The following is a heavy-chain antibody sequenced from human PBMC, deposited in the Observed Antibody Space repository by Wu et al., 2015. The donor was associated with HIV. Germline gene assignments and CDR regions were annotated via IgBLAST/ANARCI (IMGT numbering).Heavy chain of an antibody. J-gene: IGHJ3*01. CDR2: IIPIFGTA. Sequence: QVQLVQSGAEVKKPGSSVKVSCKASGGTFSSYAISWVRQAPGQGLEWMGRIIPIFGTANYAQKFQGRVTITADESTSTAYMELSSLRSEDTAVYYCARRGGGTTMIVVVIGMSFDYRGDQGTSGHRLF. CDR1: GGTFSSYA. CDR3: ARRGGGTTMIVVVIGMSFDYR. V-gene: IGHV1-69*13. D-gene: IGHD3-22*01.